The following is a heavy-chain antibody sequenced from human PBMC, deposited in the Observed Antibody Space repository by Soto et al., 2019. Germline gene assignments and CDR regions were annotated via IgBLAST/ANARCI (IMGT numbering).Heavy chain of an antibody. CDR1: GFTFSGSA. D-gene: IGHD6-13*01. V-gene: IGHV3-73*01. CDR3: TRPRYSSSHHYFLGDI. Sequence: PGGSLRLSCAASGFTFSGSAMHWVRQASGKGLEWVGRIRSKANSYATAYAASVKGRFTISRDDSKNTAYLQMNSLKTEDTAVYYCTRPRYSSSHHYFLGDIWGQGTMVTVSS. CDR2: IRSKANSYAT. J-gene: IGHJ3*02.